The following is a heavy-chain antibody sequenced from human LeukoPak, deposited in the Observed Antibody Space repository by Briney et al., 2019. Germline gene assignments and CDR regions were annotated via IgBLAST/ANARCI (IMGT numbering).Heavy chain of an antibody. CDR3: ARSTYCGGDCYAPDY. CDR1: GFTFSSYG. D-gene: IGHD2-21*02. CDR2: IWYDGSNI. J-gene: IGHJ4*02. Sequence: PGRSLRLSCAASGFTFSSYGMHWVRQAPGKGLEWVAVIWYDGSNIYYADSVKGRFTISRDNSKNTLYLQMNNLRAEDTAVYYCARSTYCGGDCYAPDYWGQGPLVTVSS. V-gene: IGHV3-33*01.